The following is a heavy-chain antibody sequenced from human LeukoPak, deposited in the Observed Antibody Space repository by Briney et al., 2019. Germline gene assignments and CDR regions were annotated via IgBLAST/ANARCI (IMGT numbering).Heavy chain of an antibody. V-gene: IGHV3-11*01. D-gene: IGHD2-2*01. CDR2: ISSSGSTI. CDR1: GFTFSDYY. CDR3: ARGALDTVVVPAAHYYYYGMDV. Sequence: GGSLRLSCAASGFTFSDYYMSWIRQAPGKGLEWVSYISSSGSTIYYADSVKGRFTISRDNAKNSLYLQMNSLRAEDTAVYYCARGALDTVVVPAAHYYYYGMDVWGQGTTVTVSS. J-gene: IGHJ6*02.